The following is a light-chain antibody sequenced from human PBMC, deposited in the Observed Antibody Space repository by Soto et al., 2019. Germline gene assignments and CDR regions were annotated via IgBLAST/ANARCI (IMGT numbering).Light chain of an antibody. CDR1: SSDVGSYNL. Sequence: QPVLTQPASVSGSPGQSITISCTGTSSDVGSYNLVSWYQQHPGKAPKLMIYEVSKRPSGVSNRFSGSKSGNTASLTISGLQAEDEADYYCCSYAGSSTSAVVFGGGTKLTVL. CDR2: EVS. J-gene: IGLJ2*01. CDR3: CSYAGSSTSAVV. V-gene: IGLV2-23*02.